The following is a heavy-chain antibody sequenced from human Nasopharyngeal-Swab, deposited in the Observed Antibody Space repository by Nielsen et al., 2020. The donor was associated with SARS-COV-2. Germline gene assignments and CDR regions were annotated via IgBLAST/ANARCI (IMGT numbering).Heavy chain of an antibody. V-gene: IGHV3-7*01. D-gene: IGHD5-24*01. Sequence: GESLKISCAASGFTFGTYWMTWVRQAPGKGLEWVANIKQDGSEKYYVDSVKGRFTISRDNAKNSLYLQMNSLRAEDTAVYYCARDREVATRKKKFDYWGQGTLVTVSS. CDR2: IKQDGSEK. CDR3: ARDREVATRKKKFDY. J-gene: IGHJ4*02. CDR1: GFTFGTYW.